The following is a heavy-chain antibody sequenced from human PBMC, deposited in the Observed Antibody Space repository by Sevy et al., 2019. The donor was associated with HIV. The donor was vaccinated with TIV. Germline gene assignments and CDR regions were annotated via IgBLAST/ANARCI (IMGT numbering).Heavy chain of an antibody. J-gene: IGHJ6*03. V-gene: IGHV3-48*02. D-gene: IGHD1-26*01. CDR2: ISSSSSTI. CDR1: GFTFSSYS. Sequence: GGSLSLSCAASGFTFSSYSMNWVRQAPGKGLEWVSYISSSSSTIYYADSVKGRFTISRDNAKNSLYLQMNSLRDEDTAVYYCARDGGAGATRGYYYYYYMNVWGKGTTVTVSS. CDR3: ARDGGAGATRGYYYYYYMNV.